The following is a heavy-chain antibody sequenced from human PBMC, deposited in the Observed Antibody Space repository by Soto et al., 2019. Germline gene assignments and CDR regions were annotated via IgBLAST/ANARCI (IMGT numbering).Heavy chain of an antibody. CDR3: ARGQYDYVWGSYRPVNWFDP. Sequence: ASVKVSCKASGYTFTSYDINWVRQATGQGLEWMGWMNPNSGNTGYAQKFQGRVTMTRNTSISTAYMELSSLRSEDTAVYYCARGQYDYVWGSYRPVNWFDPWGQGTLVTV. V-gene: IGHV1-8*01. J-gene: IGHJ5*02. D-gene: IGHD3-16*02. CDR1: GYTFTSYD. CDR2: MNPNSGNT.